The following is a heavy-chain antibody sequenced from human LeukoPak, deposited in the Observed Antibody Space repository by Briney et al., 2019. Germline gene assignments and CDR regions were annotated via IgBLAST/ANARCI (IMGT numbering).Heavy chain of an antibody. D-gene: IGHD3-9*01. CDR2: INHSGST. J-gene: IGHJ3*02. CDR3: ARSGSNYDILTGLAFDI. V-gene: IGHV4-34*01. CDR1: GGSFSGYY. Sequence: SETLSLTCAVYGGSFSGYYWSWIRQPPGKGLEWIGEINHSGSTNYNPSLKSRVTISVDTSKNQFSLKLSSVTAADTAVYYCARSGSNYDILTGLAFDIWGQGTMVTVSS.